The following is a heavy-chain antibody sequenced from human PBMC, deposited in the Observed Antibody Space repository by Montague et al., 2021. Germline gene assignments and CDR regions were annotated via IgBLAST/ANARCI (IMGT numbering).Heavy chain of an antibody. CDR2: LTSNGAYT. D-gene: IGHD1-1*01. J-gene: IGHJ1*01. CDR1: GFPFSSYA. V-gene: IGHV3-23*01. CDR3: ANEGTTSPGYLQY. Sequence: SLRLSCAASGFPFSSYAMSWVRQAPGKGLEWVSTLTSNGAYTYHADAVEGRFTISRDNSKNTLYLQINSLRVDDTAVYFCANEGTTSPGYLQYWGQGTLVTVSS.